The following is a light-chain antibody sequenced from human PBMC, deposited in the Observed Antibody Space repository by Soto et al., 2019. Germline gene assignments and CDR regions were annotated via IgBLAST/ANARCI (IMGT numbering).Light chain of an antibody. CDR2: KAS. CDR3: QQYHSYPWT. CDR1: QSISSW. J-gene: IGKJ1*01. V-gene: IGKV1-5*03. Sequence: DIQMTQSPSILSASVGDRVTITCRASQSISSWLAWFQQIPGKAPNLLIYKASSLQSGVPSRFSGSGSGTDFTLTITSLQPDDFATYYYQQYHSYPWTFGQGTRVDVK.